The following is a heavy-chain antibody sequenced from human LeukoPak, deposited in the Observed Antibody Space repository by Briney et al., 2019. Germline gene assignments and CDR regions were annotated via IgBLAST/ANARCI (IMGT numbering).Heavy chain of an antibody. CDR3: ARSNNYYASSGYYAKTRRDFDY. V-gene: IGHV1-46*01. Sequence: ASVKVSCKTSGYTFTSYYMHWVRQAPGQGLEWMGIINPSGGSTSYAQKFQGRVTMTRATSTSTVYMELSSLRSGDTAVYYCARSNNYYASSGYYAKTRRDFDYWGQGTLVAVSS. D-gene: IGHD3-22*01. J-gene: IGHJ4*02. CDR1: GYTFTSYY. CDR2: INPSGGST.